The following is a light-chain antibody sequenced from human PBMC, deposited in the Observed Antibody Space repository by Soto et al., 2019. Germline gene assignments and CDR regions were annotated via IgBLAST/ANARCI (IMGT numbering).Light chain of an antibody. CDR2: ELT. CDR3: SSYTNINTRACV. J-gene: IGLJ1*01. Sequence: QSALTQPASVSGSPGQSITISCTGTSGDIGSYNRVSWYQQHPGKAPKLIIYELTDRPSGVYNRFSGSKSGNTASLTISGLQAEDEAEYYCSSYTNINTRACVFGTGTKLTVL. CDR1: SGDIGSYNR. V-gene: IGLV2-14*01.